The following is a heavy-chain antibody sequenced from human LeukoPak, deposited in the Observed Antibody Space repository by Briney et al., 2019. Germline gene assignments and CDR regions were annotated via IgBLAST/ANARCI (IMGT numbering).Heavy chain of an antibody. CDR3: AELGITMIGGV. J-gene: IGHJ6*04. V-gene: IGHV3-48*04. CDR1: GFTFTSYS. Sequence: GGSLRLSCVASGFTFTSYSMNWVRQAPGKGLEWVSYISSSGSTIYYADSVKGRFTISRDNAKNSLYLQMNSLRAEDTAVYYCAELGITMIGGVWGKGTTVTISS. CDR2: ISSSGSTI. D-gene: IGHD3-10*02.